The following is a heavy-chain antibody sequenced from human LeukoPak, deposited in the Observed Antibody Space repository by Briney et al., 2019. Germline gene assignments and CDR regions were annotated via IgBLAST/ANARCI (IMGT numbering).Heavy chain of an antibody. V-gene: IGHV3-30*18. CDR2: ISYDGSNK. CDR3: AKDNGYVYGDNDY. Sequence: GGSLRLSCAASGFTFSSYWMHWVRQAPGKGLEWVAVISYDGSNKYYADSVKGRFTISRDNSKNTLYLQMNSLRAEDTAVYYCAKDNGYVYGDNDYWGQGTLVTVSS. D-gene: IGHD4-17*01. J-gene: IGHJ4*02. CDR1: GFTFSSYW.